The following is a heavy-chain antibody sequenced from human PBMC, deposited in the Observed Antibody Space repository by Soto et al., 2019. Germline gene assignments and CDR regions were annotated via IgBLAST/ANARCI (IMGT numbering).Heavy chain of an antibody. Sequence: QVQLQESGPGLVKPSQTLSLTCTVSGGSISNNNYFWSWIRQHPGKGLEWIGYIHYRGSAYYNPSLSARVTILVDTTKNQFSMKLSSVTAADTAMYYCAREVNVPADADAFDIWGQGTMVTVSS. J-gene: IGHJ3*02. CDR2: IHYRGSA. CDR1: GGSISNNNYF. V-gene: IGHV4-31*03. D-gene: IGHD2-2*01. CDR3: AREVNVPADADAFDI.